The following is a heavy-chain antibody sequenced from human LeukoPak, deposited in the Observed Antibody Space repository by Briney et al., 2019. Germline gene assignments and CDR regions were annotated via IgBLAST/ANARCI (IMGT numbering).Heavy chain of an antibody. J-gene: IGHJ4*02. CDR2: INHRGSS. CDR1: GESFSAYF. CDR3: ARGGSFDGYCSAGACDAGYYDS. V-gene: IGHV4-34*01. D-gene: IGHD2-15*01. Sequence: SETLSLTCAVYGESFSAYFWNWIRQAPGKPLEYIGEINHRGSSHYNPSLKTRVTLSVDTSKKQFSLKLTSVTAADTAVYFCARGGSFDGYCSAGACDAGYYDSWGQGTPVTVSS.